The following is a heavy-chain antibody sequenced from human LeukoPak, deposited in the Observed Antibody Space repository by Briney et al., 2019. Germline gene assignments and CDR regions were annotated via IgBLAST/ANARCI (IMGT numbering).Heavy chain of an antibody. CDR3: ATSFGVVFGPNAFDI. CDR2: ISGSGGST. V-gene: IGHV3-23*01. D-gene: IGHD3-3*01. Sequence: LGGSLRLSCAASGFTFSSYAMSWVRQAPGKGLEWVSAISGSGGSTYYADSVKGRFTISRDNSKSTLYLQMNSLRAEDTAVYYCATSFGVVFGPNAFDIWGQGTMVTVSS. J-gene: IGHJ3*02. CDR1: GFTFSSYA.